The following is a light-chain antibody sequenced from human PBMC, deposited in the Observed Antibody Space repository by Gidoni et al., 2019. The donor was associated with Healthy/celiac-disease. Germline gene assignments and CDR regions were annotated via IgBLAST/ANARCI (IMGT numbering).Light chain of an antibody. CDR1: QSISSY. J-gene: IGKJ3*01. CDR2: AAS. CDR3: QQSYSTPLST. V-gene: IGKV1-39*01. Sequence: DIQMTQSPSSLSASVGDRVTITCRASQSISSYLNWYQQKPGKAPKLLIYAASSLQSGVPSRFSGSGSWTDFTLTISSMQPEDVATDYCQQSYSTPLSTFGPGTKVEIK.